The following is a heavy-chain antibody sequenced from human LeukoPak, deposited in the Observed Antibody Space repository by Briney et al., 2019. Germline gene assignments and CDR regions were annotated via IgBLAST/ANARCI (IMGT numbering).Heavy chain of an antibody. CDR3: ARHEHRLSPFDH. V-gene: IGHV4-38-2*01. Sequence: PSETLSLTCAVYGGSFSGYYWGWIRQPPGKGLEWIGSIYHSGSTYYNPSLKSRVTISVDTSKNQFSLKLSSVTAADTAVYYCARHEHRLSPFDHWGQGTLVTVSS. CDR1: GGSFSGYY. J-gene: IGHJ4*02. D-gene: IGHD6-25*01. CDR2: IYHSGST.